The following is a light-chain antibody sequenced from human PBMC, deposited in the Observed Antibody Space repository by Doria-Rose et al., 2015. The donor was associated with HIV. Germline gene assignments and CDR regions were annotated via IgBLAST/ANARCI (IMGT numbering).Light chain of an antibody. CDR3: QQSYSTPLT. CDR1: QSISSY. J-gene: IGKJ4*01. Sequence: ITCRASQSISSYLNWYQRKPGKAPNLLIYAASSLQSGVPSRFSGSGSGTDFTLTISSLQPEDFVTYYCQQSYSTPLTFGGGTKVEIK. CDR2: AAS. V-gene: IGKV1-39*01.